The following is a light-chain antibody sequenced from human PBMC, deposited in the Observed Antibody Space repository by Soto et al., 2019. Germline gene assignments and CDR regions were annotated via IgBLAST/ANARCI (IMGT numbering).Light chain of an antibody. CDR2: AAS. Sequence: DIQMTQSPSSLSASVGDRVTITCRASQSISSYLNWYQQKPGKAPKLLIYAASSLQSGVPSRFSGSRSGTDFTLTISSLQPEDFATYYCQQSYSTPYTFGQGTKVDIK. J-gene: IGKJ2*01. CDR3: QQSYSTPYT. V-gene: IGKV1-39*01. CDR1: QSISSY.